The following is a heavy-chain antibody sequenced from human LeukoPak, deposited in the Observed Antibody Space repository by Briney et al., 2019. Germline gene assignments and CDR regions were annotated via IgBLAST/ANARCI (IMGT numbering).Heavy chain of an antibody. CDR1: GYSFSSDW. V-gene: IGHV5-51*01. CDR3: ARLSSGWYYFDY. CDR2: IYPGDSDT. J-gene: IGHJ4*02. D-gene: IGHD6-19*01. Sequence: GESLKISCKASGYSFSSDWIGWVRQVPGKGLEWMGIIYPGDSDTRYSPSFQGQVTISADKSISTAYLQWSSLKASDTAMYYCARLSSGWYYFDYWGQGTLVTVSS.